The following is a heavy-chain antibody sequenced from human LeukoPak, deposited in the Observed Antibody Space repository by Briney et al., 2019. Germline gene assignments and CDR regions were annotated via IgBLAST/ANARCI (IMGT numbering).Heavy chain of an antibody. CDR1: GYPFRSYG. Sequence: GASVKVSCKPSGYPFRSYGFAWVRQAPGQGLEWMGWVNGVSGKAKYAQKFQDRVTMTTDSSTAYLEVKSLRSDDTAVYYCARAREGYDYWGLGTLVTVSS. CDR3: ARAREGYDY. CDR2: VNGVSGKA. J-gene: IGHJ4*02. V-gene: IGHV1-18*01. D-gene: IGHD1-26*01.